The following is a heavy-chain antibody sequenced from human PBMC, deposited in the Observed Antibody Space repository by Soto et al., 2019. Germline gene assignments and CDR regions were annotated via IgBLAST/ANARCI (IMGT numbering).Heavy chain of an antibody. CDR1: GFSLTTSGVG. V-gene: IGHV2-5*02. CDR2: IYWDDDK. CDR3: AHRVLRTVFGLVTTTAIYFDV. J-gene: IGHJ4*02. D-gene: IGHD3-3*01. Sequence: QITLNESGPTVVRPTEPLTLTCRFSGFSLTTSGVGVGWIRQSPGKAPEWLALIYWDDDKRYSASLRSRLTITKDNSKNQVVLTVSDLDPTDTATYYCAHRVLRTVFGLVTTTAIYFDVWGQGTPVAVSS.